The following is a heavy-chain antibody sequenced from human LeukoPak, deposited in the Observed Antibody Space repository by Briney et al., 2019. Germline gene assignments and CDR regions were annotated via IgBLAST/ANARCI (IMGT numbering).Heavy chain of an antibody. V-gene: IGHV3-30*18. D-gene: IGHD3-9*01. CDR2: ISYDGSNK. Sequence: GGSLRLSCAASGFTFSSHGMHWVRQAPGKGLEWVAVISYDGSNKYYADSVKGRFTISRDNSKNTLYLQMNSLRGEDTAVYYCAKDGGAPYDILTGYHFDYWGQGTLVTVSS. J-gene: IGHJ4*02. CDR3: AKDGGAPYDILTGYHFDY. CDR1: GFTFSSHG.